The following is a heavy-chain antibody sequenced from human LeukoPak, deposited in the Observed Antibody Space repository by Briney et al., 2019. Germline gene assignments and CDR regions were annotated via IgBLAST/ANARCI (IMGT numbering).Heavy chain of an antibody. CDR3: ARDPDWLEY. V-gene: IGHV3-48*02. CDR1: GFTFSSYS. J-gene: IGHJ4*02. D-gene: IGHD3/OR15-3a*01. Sequence: GGSLRLSCGASGFTFSSYSMSWVRQAPGKGLEWVAYISKSITRTHYADSVEGRFIISRDNAKNSLYLQMNSLREEDTAVYFCARDPDWLEYGGQATLVTVSS. CDR2: ISKSITRT.